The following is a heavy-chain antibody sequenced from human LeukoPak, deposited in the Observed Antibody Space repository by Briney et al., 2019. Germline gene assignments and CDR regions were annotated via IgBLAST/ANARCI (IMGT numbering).Heavy chain of an antibody. CDR2: IHHSGST. J-gene: IGHJ4*02. D-gene: IGHD5-18*01. CDR3: ARSRIQLWSTPYDY. Sequence: PSETLSLTCAVYGGSFSGYYWTWIRQPPGKGLEWIGEIHHSGSTNYNPSLKSRVTISVDTSKNQFSLKLSSVTAADTAVYYCARSRIQLWSTPYDYWGQGTLVTVSS. CDR1: GGSFSGYY. V-gene: IGHV4-34*01.